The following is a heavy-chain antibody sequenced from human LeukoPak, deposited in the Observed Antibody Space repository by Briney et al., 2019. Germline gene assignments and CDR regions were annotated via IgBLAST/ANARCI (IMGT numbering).Heavy chain of an antibody. CDR1: GFTFSSYV. CDR2: ISHDGSKK. Sequence: GGSLRLSCAASGFTFSSYVMHWVRQAPGKGLEWVTVISHDGSKKYYADSVKGRFTISRDNSKNTLYLQMDNLRVDDTAVYYCARDLSAAYDFWGQGILVTVSS. D-gene: IGHD2-21*01. J-gene: IGHJ4*02. V-gene: IGHV3-30-3*01. CDR3: ARDLSAAYDF.